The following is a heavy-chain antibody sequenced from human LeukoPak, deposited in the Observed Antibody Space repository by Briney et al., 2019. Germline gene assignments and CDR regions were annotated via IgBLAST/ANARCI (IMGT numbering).Heavy chain of an antibody. Sequence: GGSLRLSCAASGFTFSSYWMHWVRQAPGKGLVWVSRINSDESSTSYADSVKGRFTISRDNAKNTLYLQMNSLRAEDTAVYYCARAGYCGGDCYFWASSYYYYMDVWGKGTTVTVSS. CDR3: ARAGYCGGDCYFWASSYYYYMDV. CDR2: INSDESST. D-gene: IGHD2-21*02. CDR1: GFTFSSYW. J-gene: IGHJ6*03. V-gene: IGHV3-74*01.